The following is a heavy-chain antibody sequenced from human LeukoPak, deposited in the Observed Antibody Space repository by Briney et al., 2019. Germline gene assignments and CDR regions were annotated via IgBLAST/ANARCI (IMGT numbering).Heavy chain of an antibody. CDR1: GRSITTSDFD. J-gene: IGHJ4*02. CDR2: ISSSGKA. CDR3: GRFKGGTGFDY. D-gene: IGHD1-26*01. Sequence: SDTLSLTCTVSGRSITTSDFDWAWIRQPPGQGFEWIATISSSGKAYYYPSLMSRVTISVDTSKNQFSLDVTSVTAADTGLFYCGRFKGGTGFDYWGRGILVIVS. V-gene: IGHV4-39*01.